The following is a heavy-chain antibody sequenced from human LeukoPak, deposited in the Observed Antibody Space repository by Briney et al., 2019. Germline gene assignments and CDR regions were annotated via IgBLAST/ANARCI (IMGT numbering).Heavy chain of an antibody. Sequence: GGSLRLSCAASGFTFSDYYMSWIRQAPGKGLEWVSYISSGSSYTNNADSVKGRFTISRDNAKNSLYLQMNSLRDEDTAVYYCAVEGYCSGGSCYTNWFDSWGQGTLVTVSS. CDR3: AVEGYCSGGSCYTNWFDS. V-gene: IGHV3-11*06. D-gene: IGHD2-15*01. CDR2: ISSGSSYT. J-gene: IGHJ5*01. CDR1: GFTFSDYY.